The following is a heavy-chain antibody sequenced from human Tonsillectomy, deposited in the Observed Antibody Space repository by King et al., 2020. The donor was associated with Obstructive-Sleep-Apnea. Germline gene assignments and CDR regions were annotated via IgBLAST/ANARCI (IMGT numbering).Heavy chain of an antibody. V-gene: IGHV5-51*01. CDR1: GYSFTNKW. J-gene: IGHJ4*02. CDR2: IYPGDSDT. CDR3: ARAGIAVADSWGIDY. Sequence: VQLVESGAEVKKPGESLKISCKGSGYSFTNKWIIWVRQMPGKGLEWMGVIYPGDSDTRYSPSFQGQVTISVDRSISTAYLQWSSRKASDTAMYFCARAGIAVADSWGIDYWGQGSLVTVSS. D-gene: IGHD6-19*01.